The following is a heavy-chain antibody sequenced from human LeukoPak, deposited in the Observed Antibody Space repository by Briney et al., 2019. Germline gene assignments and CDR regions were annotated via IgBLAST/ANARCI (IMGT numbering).Heavy chain of an antibody. CDR3: ARAESLLDP. J-gene: IGHJ5*02. V-gene: IGHV4-38-2*01. Sequence: KPSETLSLTCAVSGYSISSGYYWGWIRQPPGKGLEWIGSIYHSGSTYYNPSLKSRVTISVDTSKNQFSLRLSSVTAAGTAVYYCARAESLLDPWGQGTLVTVSS. CDR1: GYSISSGYY. CDR2: IYHSGST.